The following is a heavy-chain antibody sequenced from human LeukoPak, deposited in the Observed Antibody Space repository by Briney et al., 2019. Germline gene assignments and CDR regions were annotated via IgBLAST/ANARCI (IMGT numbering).Heavy chain of an antibody. Sequence: GRSLRLSCAASGFTFSSYGMHWVRQAPGKGLEWVAVISYDGGNKYYADSVKGRFTISRDNSKNTLYLQMNSLRAEDTAVYYCAKGRIAAAGTYYYYYGMDVWGKGTTVTVSS. V-gene: IGHV3-30*18. CDR3: AKGRIAAAGTYYYYYGMDV. D-gene: IGHD6-13*01. CDR2: ISYDGGNK. J-gene: IGHJ6*04. CDR1: GFTFSSYG.